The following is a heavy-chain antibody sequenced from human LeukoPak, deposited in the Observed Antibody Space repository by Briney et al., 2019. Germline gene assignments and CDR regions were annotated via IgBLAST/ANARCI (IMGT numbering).Heavy chain of an antibody. CDR3: AHDYRDAFDI. V-gene: IGHV1-2*02. J-gene: IGHJ3*02. D-gene: IGHD4-11*01. Sequence: ALVKVSCKASGYTFTGYYMHWVRQTPGQELEWMGWINPNSGGTNYAQKFQGRVTMTRDTSISTAYMELSRLRSDDTAVYYCAHDYRDAFDIWGQGTMVTVSS. CDR2: INPNSGGT. CDR1: GYTFTGYY.